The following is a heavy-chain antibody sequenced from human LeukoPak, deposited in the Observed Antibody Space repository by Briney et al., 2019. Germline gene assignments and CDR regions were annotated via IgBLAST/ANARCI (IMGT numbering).Heavy chain of an antibody. CDR3: ARTFKPYDILTGYYLDY. CDR1: GFTFSSYA. D-gene: IGHD3-9*01. V-gene: IGHV3-30-3*01. CDR2: ISYDGSNK. J-gene: IGHJ4*02. Sequence: GGSLRLSCAASGFTFSSYAMHWVRQAPGKGLEWVAVISYDGSNKYYADSVKGRFTISRDNSKNTLYLQMNSLRAEDTAVYYCARTFKPYDILTGYYLDYWGQGTLVTVSS.